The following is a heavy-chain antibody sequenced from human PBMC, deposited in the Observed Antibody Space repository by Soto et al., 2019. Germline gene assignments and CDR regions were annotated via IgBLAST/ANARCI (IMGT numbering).Heavy chain of an antibody. V-gene: IGHV4-31*03. J-gene: IGHJ4*02. CDR1: GGSISSGGYY. D-gene: IGHD3-9*01. CDR2: VYYSGST. Sequence: QVQLQESGPGLVKPSQTLSLTCTVSGGSISSGGYYWSWIRQHPGKGLEWMGYVYYSGSTYYNPSRTSRVTKSEDPSKNQSTLKLRSGTAADTALYYCARAGYDISPGFFYFDYWGQGTLVTVSS. CDR3: ARAGYDISPGFFYFDY.